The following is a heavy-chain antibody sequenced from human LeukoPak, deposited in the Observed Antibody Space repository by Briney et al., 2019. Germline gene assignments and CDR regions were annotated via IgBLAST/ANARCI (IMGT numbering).Heavy chain of an antibody. CDR2: IDASGNT. Sequence: PSETLSLTCTVSGGSITSSSYYWGWVRQPPGKGLEWIGRIDASGNTKYTPSLRSRVTLSIDTSGQQFSLKLSSVTAADTAVYFGAREGCSGGVCYFDYWGRGTLVTVSS. J-gene: IGHJ4*02. CDR3: AREGCSGGVCYFDY. D-gene: IGHD2-15*01. CDR1: GGSITSSSYY. V-gene: IGHV4-39*07.